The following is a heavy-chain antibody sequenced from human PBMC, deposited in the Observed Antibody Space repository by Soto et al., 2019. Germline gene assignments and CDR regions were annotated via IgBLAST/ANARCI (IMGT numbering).Heavy chain of an antibody. J-gene: IGHJ4*02. V-gene: IGHV3-23*01. CDR3: AKLTGDQDYFDY. D-gene: IGHD7-27*01. CDR1: GFTFSEYA. CDR2: IGGGGSNT. Sequence: PGGSLRLSCAASGFTFSEYAMTWVRQAPGKGLEWVSAIGGGGSNTYYADSVKGRFTISRDDSKNTLYLRMNSLRAEDTAVYYCAKLTGDQDYFDYWGQGTLVTVSS.